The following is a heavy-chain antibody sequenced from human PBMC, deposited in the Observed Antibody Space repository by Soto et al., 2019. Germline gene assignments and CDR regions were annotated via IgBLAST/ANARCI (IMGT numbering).Heavy chain of an antibody. CDR1: GGSFSGYY. D-gene: IGHD3-10*01. CDR3: ARGRRGYYYGSGRYAFDI. J-gene: IGHJ3*02. V-gene: IGHV4-34*01. Sequence: SETLSLTCAVYGGSFSGYYWSWIRQPPGKGLEWIGEINHSGSTNYNPSLKSRVTISVDTSKNQFSLKLSSVTAADTAVYYCARGRRGYYYGSGRYAFDIWGQGTMVPVSS. CDR2: INHSGST.